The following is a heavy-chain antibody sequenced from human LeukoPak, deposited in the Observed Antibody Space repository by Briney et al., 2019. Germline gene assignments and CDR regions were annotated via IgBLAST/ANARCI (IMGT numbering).Heavy chain of an antibody. CDR2: INHSGST. V-gene: IGHV4-34*01. CDR3: ARRYSDY. J-gene: IGHJ4*02. CDR1: GGSYSGYY. Sequence: SETLSLTCAVYGGSYSGYYWSWIRQPPGKGLEWIGEINHSGSTNYNPSLKSRVTISVDTSKNQFSLKLSSVTAADTAVYYCARRYSDYWGQGTLVTVSS.